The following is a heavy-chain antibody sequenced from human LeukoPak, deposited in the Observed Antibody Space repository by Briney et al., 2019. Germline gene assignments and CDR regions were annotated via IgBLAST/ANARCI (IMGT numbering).Heavy chain of an antibody. CDR3: ARVGQLVYYYYYGMDV. Sequence: GRSLRLSCAASGFTFSDYYMSWIRQAPGKGLEWVSYISSSGSTIYYADSVKGRFTISRDNAKNSLYLQMNSLRAEDTAVYYCARVGQLVYYYYYGMDVWGQGTTVTVSS. CDR2: ISSSGSTI. D-gene: IGHD6-6*01. J-gene: IGHJ6*02. V-gene: IGHV3-11*01. CDR1: GFTFSDYY.